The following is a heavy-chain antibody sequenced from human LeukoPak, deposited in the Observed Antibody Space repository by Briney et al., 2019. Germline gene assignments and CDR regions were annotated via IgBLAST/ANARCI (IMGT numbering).Heavy chain of an antibody. J-gene: IGHJ6*03. CDR3: ARTYCGGDCRGYYYHYYMDV. CDR1: GGSFSGYY. D-gene: IGHD2-21*02. Sequence: KPSETLSLTCAVYGGSFSGYYWSWIRQPPGKGLEWIGRIYTSGSTNYNPSLKSRVTISVDRSKNQFSLKLSSVTAADTAVYYCARTYCGGDCRGYYYHYYMDVWGKGTTVTISS. V-gene: IGHV4-4*08. CDR2: IYTSGST.